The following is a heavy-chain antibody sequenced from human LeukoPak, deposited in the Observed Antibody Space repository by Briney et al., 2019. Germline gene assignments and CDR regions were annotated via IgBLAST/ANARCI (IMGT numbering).Heavy chain of an antibody. J-gene: IGHJ4*02. CDR2: IWYDGGNK. CDR1: GFTFSSYG. CDR3: TAGSGSYRIDY. V-gene: IGHV3-33*01. D-gene: IGHD3-10*01. Sequence: GKSLRLSCAASGFTFSSYGMHWVRQAPGKGLEWLAVIWYDGGNKYYADSVKGRFTISRDNSKNTLYLQMNSLRAEDTAVYYCTAGSGSYRIDYRGQGTLVIVSS.